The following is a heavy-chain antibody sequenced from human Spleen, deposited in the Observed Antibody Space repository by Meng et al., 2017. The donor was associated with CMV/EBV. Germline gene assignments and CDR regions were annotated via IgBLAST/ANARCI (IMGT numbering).Heavy chain of an antibody. CDR2: INPSGGST. V-gene: IGHV1-46*01. CDR1: GYTFTSYY. D-gene: IGHD1-1*01. CDR3: ARESHWNQGFDY. Sequence: VQRVQSGAEVKKPGASVKVSCKASGYTFTSYYMHWVRQAPGQGLEWMGIINPSGGSTSYAQKFQGRVTMTRDTSTSTVYMELSSLRSEDTAVYYCARESHWNQGFDYWGQGTLVTASS. J-gene: IGHJ4*02.